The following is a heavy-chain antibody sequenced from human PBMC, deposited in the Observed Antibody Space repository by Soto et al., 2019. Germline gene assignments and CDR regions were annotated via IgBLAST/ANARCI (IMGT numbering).Heavy chain of an antibody. D-gene: IGHD3-22*01. CDR2: IHYSGST. Sequence: PSETLSLTCTVSGGSFSSGACYWCWIRQFPGKELEWIGYIHYSGSTYYNPSLESRVTISVDTSKNQFSLTLSSVTAADTAVYYCARTTDSSGYFQFWFDPWGLGTLVTVSS. V-gene: IGHV4-31*03. CDR1: GGSFSSGACY. CDR3: ARTTDSSGYFQFWFDP. J-gene: IGHJ5*02.